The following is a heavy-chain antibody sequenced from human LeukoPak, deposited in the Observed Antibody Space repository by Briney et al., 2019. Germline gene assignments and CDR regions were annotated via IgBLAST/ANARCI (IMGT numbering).Heavy chain of an antibody. CDR3: AKDIVVVPAAGDYFDY. CDR1: GFTFSSYS. Sequence: GGSLRLSCAASGFTFSSYSMNWVRQAPGKGLEWVSSISSSSSYIYYADSVKGRFTISRDNAKNSLYLQMNSLRAEDTAVYYCAKDIVVVPAAGDYFDYWGQGTLVTVSS. V-gene: IGHV3-21*04. CDR2: ISSSSSYI. D-gene: IGHD2-2*01. J-gene: IGHJ4*02.